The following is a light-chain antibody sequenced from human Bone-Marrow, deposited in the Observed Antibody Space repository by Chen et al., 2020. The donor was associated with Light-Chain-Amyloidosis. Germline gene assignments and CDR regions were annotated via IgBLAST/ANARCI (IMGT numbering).Light chain of an antibody. Sequence: QSVLTQPPSASGTPAQRVTSYCFGSSSNIGSNIVNWYQQFPGTAPKLLIYRNNERPSGVPDRFSGSKSGTSASLAISGLQSEDEADYYCAAWDDSLPGGVFGGGTKVTVL. CDR3: AAWDDSLPGGV. CDR1: SSNIGSNI. CDR2: RNN. J-gene: IGLJ3*02. V-gene: IGLV1-44*01.